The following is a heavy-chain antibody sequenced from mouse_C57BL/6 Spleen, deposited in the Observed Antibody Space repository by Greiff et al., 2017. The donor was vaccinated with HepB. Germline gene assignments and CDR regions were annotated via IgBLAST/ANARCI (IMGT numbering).Heavy chain of an antibody. CDR1: GYTFTSYW. Sequence: QVQLQQSGAELVRPGSSVKLSCKASGYTFTSYWMHWVKQRPIQGLEWIGNIDPSDSETHYNQKFKDKATLTVDKSSSTAYMQLSSLTSEDSAVYYCAIYDYDVSFAYWGQGTLVTVSA. D-gene: IGHD2-4*01. CDR2: IDPSDSET. J-gene: IGHJ3*01. V-gene: IGHV1-52*01. CDR3: AIYDYDVSFAY.